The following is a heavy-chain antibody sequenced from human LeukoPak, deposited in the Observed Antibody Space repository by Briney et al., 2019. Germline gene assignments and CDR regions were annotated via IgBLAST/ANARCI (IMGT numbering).Heavy chain of an antibody. J-gene: IGHJ4*02. Sequence: SETLSLTCNVSGASISNYCWSWIRQSPGKGLEWIGFIYYSGSTDSNPSLKSRVTISVDTSKNQFSLKLSSVTAADTAVYYCARTYCSGGSCHFDYWGQGTLVTVSS. D-gene: IGHD2-15*01. CDR1: GASISNYC. CDR2: IYYSGST. V-gene: IGHV4-59*08. CDR3: ARTYCSGGSCHFDY.